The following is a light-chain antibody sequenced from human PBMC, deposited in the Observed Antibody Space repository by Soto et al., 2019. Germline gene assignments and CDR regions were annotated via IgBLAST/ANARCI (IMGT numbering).Light chain of an antibody. J-gene: IGKJ3*01. Sequence: EIVMTQSPVILSVSPGERATLSCTASQSVGRNLAWYQQKPGQAPRLLIYDASNRATGIPARFSGSGSGTEFTLIINSPQSEDFAVYYCQEFNKWPPVFGPGTKVDIK. CDR1: QSVGRN. CDR2: DAS. CDR3: QEFNKWPPV. V-gene: IGKV3-15*01.